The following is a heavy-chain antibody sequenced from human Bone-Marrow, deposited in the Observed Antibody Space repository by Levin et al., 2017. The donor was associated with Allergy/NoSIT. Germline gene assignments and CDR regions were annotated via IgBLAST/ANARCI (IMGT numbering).Heavy chain of an antibody. J-gene: IGHJ4*02. D-gene: IGHD3-10*01. CDR3: ARHSDEPPTYDGEWVEEHYYDY. CDR1: GYQFTDYW. CDR2: IYPGDSET. V-gene: IGHV5-51*01. Sequence: PGGSLRLSCEGSGYQFTDYWIGWVRQLPGKGLEWMGNIYPGDSETRSSPSFQGQVTISVDKSIHTAYLQWDSLRASDTAMDYCARHSDEPPTYDGEWVEEHYYDYWGQGTLVTVSS.